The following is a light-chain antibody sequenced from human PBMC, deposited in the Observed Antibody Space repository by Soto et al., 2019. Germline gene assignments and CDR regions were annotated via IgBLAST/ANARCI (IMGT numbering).Light chain of an antibody. J-gene: IGKJ1*01. CDR1: QGISKW. CDR2: GAS. Sequence: DIQMTQSPSTLSASVGDRVTITCRASQGISKWLAWYQQKPGKAPKLLIYGASSLENGVPSRFRGSGTGTEFTLPISSLQPDYFATYFCQQYNSYDMWSFGQGTKVDLK. CDR3: QQYNSYDMWS. V-gene: IGKV1-5*01.